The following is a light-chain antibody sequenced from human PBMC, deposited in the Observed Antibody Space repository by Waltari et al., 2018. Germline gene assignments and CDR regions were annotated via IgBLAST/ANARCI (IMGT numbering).Light chain of an antibody. CDR3: QQYYSFPVT. Sequence: AIRITQSPSSLPASTGDRVTITCRASPGISIYLAWDQQKPVKAPNLLIYAASTLQSWVPSRFSGSGSGTDFTLTISCLQSEDFATYYCQQYYSFPVTFGGGTTVEIK. V-gene: IGKV1-8*01. CDR1: PGISIY. J-gene: IGKJ4*01. CDR2: AAS.